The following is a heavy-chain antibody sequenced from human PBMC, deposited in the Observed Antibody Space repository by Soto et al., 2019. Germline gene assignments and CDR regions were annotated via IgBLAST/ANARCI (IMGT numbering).Heavy chain of an antibody. CDR2: IYYSGST. V-gene: IGHV4-59*01. CDR3: ARDAGGPGDY. CDR1: SASFTVYY. D-gene: IGHD2-15*01. Sequence: ETLSLTCTVSSASFTVYYWSWIRQPPGKGLEWIGYIYYSGSTSYNPSLTSRVTLSADTSKNQFSLKLRSVTAADTAVYYCARDAGGPGDYWGQGVLVTVSS. J-gene: IGHJ4*02.